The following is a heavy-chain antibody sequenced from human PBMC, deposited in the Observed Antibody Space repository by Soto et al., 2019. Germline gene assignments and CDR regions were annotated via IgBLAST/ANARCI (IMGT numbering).Heavy chain of an antibody. CDR3: APHYHDSSGYFDH. J-gene: IGHJ4*02. V-gene: IGHV1-2*02. Sequence: QVQLVQSGAEVKKPGASVKVSCKASGYIFTGNYMHWVRQAPGQGLEYMGWINPNNGATNYAQNCQCRVTMTWDTSISTAYMEVRRLRSGDTAVYYCAPHYHDSSGYFDHWGQGTLVTVSS. CDR2: INPNNGAT. D-gene: IGHD3-22*01. CDR1: GYIFTGNY.